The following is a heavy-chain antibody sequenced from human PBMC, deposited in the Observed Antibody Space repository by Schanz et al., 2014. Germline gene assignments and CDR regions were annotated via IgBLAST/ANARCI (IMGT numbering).Heavy chain of an antibody. CDR2: ISRDGTTS. D-gene: IGHD6-13*01. J-gene: IGHJ4*02. Sequence: QVQLVESGGGLVKPGGSLRLSCAASGFIFNDYYMNLIRQAPGKGLEWLSYISRDGTTSYYADSVKGRFTISRDNSKNTLYLQINSLRTEDTAVFYCAKGLGTRSNNFDYWGQGTLVTVSS. CDR3: AKGLGTRSNNFDY. V-gene: IGHV3-11*04. CDR1: GFIFNDYY.